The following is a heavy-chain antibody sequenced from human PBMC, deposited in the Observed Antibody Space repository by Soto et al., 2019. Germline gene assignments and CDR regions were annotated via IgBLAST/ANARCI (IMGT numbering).Heavy chain of an antibody. CDR1: GGSISSYY. V-gene: IGHV4-59*08. D-gene: IGHD5-12*01. J-gene: IGHJ4*02. Sequence: LSLTCTVSGGSISSYYWSWIRQPPGKGLEWIGYIYYSGSTNYNPSLKSRVTISVDTSKNQFSPKLSSVTAADTAVYYCASSARDGYNYYFDYWGQGTLVTVSS. CDR2: IYYSGST. CDR3: ASSARDGYNYYFDY.